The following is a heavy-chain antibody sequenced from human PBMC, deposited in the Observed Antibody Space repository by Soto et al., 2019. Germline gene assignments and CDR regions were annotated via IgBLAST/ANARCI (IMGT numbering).Heavy chain of an antibody. Sequence: GGSLSLSCAASGFPFSDYYMSWIRPAPGKGLEWVSYISSSGSTIYYADSVKGRFTISRDNAKNSLYLQMNSLRAEDTAVYYCARDGHYYDSSGYYYWGQGTLVTVSS. CDR3: ARDGHYYDSSGYYY. V-gene: IGHV3-11*01. D-gene: IGHD3-22*01. CDR1: GFPFSDYY. J-gene: IGHJ4*02. CDR2: ISSSGSTI.